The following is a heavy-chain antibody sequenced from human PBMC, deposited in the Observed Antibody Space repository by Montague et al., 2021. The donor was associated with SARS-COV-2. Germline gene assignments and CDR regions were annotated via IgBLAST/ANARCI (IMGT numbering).Heavy chain of an antibody. J-gene: IGHJ6*02. Sequence: SLRLSCAASGFTFSSYAMHWVRQAPGKGLEWVAVISYDGSNKYYADSVKGRFTISRDNSKNTLYLQMNSLRAEDTAVYYCASSRYSYGSAYYYYYGMDVWGEGTTAT. CDR1: GFTFSSYA. D-gene: IGHD5-18*01. CDR2: ISYDGSNK. CDR3: ASSRYSYGSAYYYYYGMDV. V-gene: IGHV3-30*04.